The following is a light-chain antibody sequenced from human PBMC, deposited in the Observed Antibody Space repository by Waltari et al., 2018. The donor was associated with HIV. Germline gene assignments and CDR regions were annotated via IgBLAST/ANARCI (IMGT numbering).Light chain of an antibody. CDR3: SSYAGSNTLI. Sequence: QSALTLPPSASGSHGHSVTISCARTSSDVGAYYYVSWYQQHPGKAPKLITYEVTKQPSGVPDRFSGSKSGNAASLTVSGLQTEDEAVYYCSSYAGSNTLIFGGGT. CDR2: EVT. V-gene: IGLV2-8*01. CDR1: SSDVGAYYY. J-gene: IGLJ2*01.